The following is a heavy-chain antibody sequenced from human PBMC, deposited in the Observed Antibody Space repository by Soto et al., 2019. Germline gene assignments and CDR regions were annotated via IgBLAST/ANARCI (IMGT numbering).Heavy chain of an antibody. V-gene: IGHV1-46*01. J-gene: IGHJ4*02. CDR3: ARVYCSGGSCYGIDY. CDR2: INPGGGT. D-gene: IGHD2-15*01. Sequence: QVQLVQSGAEVKKPGASVKVSCKASGYTFTSYYVHWVRQAPGQGLEWMGIINPGGGTSYAQKFQCRVTMTRNTSTITVSMELSSLRSEDTAVYYCARVYCSGGSCYGIDYWGQGTLVTVSS. CDR1: GYTFTSYY.